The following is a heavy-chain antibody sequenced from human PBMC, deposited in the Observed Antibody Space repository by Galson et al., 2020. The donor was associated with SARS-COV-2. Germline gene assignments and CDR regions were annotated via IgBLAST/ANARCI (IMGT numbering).Heavy chain of an antibody. CDR3: ARDYCTGGLCPMDS. D-gene: IGHD2-8*02. J-gene: IGHJ4*02. CDR1: GYSFSRFG. Sequence: ASVKVSCKASGYSFSRFGVSWVRQAPGQGLEWMGWISPSNSNTNYAQNLQGRVTMTTDPSTSTAYMELRSLRSDDTAVYYCARDYCTGGLCPMDSWGQGTLVTVSS. V-gene: IGHV1-18*01. CDR2: ISPSNSNT.